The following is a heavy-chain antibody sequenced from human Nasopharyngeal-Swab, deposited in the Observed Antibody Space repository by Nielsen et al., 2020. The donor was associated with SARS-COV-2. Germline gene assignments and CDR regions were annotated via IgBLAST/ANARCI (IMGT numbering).Heavy chain of an antibody. Sequence: SLKISCAASGFSFGDYAMHRVRQAPGKGLEWVSGINWNSGSIGYADSVKGRFTISRDNAKNSLYLQMNSLRADDTALYYCAKASSYFYGSGSSFGAFDIWGQGTMVTVSS. CDR1: GFSFGDYA. CDR2: INWNSGSI. V-gene: IGHV3-9*01. J-gene: IGHJ3*02. D-gene: IGHD3-10*01. CDR3: AKASSYFYGSGSSFGAFDI.